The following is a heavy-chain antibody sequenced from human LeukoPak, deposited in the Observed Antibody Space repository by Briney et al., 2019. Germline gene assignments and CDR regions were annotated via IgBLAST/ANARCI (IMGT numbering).Heavy chain of an antibody. CDR3: ARGNDSSGYFDY. J-gene: IGHJ4*02. CDR1: GFTFDDYA. V-gene: IGHV3-9*01. D-gene: IGHD3-22*01. Sequence: GGSLRLSCAACGFTFDDYAMHWVRQAPGKGLEWVSGISWNSGSIGYADSVKGRFTISRDNAKNTLYLQMNTLRAEDTAVYYCARGNDSSGYFDYWGQGTLVTVS. CDR2: ISWNSGSI.